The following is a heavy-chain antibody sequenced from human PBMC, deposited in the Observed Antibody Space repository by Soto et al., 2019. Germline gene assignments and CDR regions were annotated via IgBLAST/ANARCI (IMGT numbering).Heavy chain of an antibody. CDR1: GYSFTSYW. CDR3: ARHGPYYYDSSGPRDI. D-gene: IGHD3-22*01. CDR2: IYPGDSDT. Sequence: GESLKISCKGSGYSFTSYWIGWVRQMPGKGLEWMGIIYPGDSDTRYSPSFQGQVTISADKSISTAYLQWSSLKASDTAMYYCARHGPYYYDSSGPRDIWGQGTMVTVSS. J-gene: IGHJ3*02. V-gene: IGHV5-51*01.